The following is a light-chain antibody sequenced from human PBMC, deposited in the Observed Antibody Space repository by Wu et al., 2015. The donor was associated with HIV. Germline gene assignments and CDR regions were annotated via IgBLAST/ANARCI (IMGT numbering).Light chain of an antibody. CDR2: GAS. Sequence: EIVLTQSPDTLSLSPGERATLSCRASQSVSSNYLAWYQQKPGQAPRLLIYGASSRATGIPDRFSGSGSGTDFTLTISRLEPEDFAMYYCQQYGSSPWTSGQGTKVEIK. CDR1: QSVSSNY. J-gene: IGKJ1*01. V-gene: IGKV3-20*01. CDR3: QQYGSSPWT.